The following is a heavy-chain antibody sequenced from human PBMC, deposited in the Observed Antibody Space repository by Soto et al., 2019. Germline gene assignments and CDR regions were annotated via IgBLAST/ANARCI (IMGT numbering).Heavy chain of an antibody. CDR2: ISYDGSNK. V-gene: IGHV3-30-3*01. CDR3: ARDPQVPSRELLSSYFDY. D-gene: IGHD1-26*01. CDR1: GLTFSSYA. Sequence: GGSLRLSCAASGLTFSSYAMHWVRQAPGKGLEWVAVISYDGSNKYYADSVKGRFTISRDNSKNTLYLQMNSLRAEDTAVYYCARDPQVPSRELLSSYFDYWGQGTLVTVS. J-gene: IGHJ4*02.